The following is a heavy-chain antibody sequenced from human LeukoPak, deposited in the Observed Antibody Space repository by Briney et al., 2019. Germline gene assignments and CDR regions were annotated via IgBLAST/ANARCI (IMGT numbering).Heavy chain of an antibody. D-gene: IGHD1-26*01. CDR2: ISYDGSNK. CDR1: GFTFSSYG. CDR3: AKELIVGAGDY. Sequence: GRSLRLSCAASGFTFSSYGMHWVRQAPGKGLEWVAVISYDGSNKYYADSVKGRFTISRDNSKDTLYLQMNSLRAEDTAVYYCAKELIVGAGDYWGQGTLVTVSS. J-gene: IGHJ4*02. V-gene: IGHV3-30*18.